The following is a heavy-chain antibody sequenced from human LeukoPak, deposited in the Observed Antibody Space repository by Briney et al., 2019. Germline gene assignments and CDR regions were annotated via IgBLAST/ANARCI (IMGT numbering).Heavy chain of an antibody. CDR3: ARDAPDSSFDY. CDR2: IYHSGST. V-gene: IGHV4-30-2*01. J-gene: IGHJ4*02. D-gene: IGHD3-22*01. CDR1: GGSISSGGYS. Sequence: PSQTLSLTCAVSGGSISSGGYSWSWIRQLPGKGLEWIGYIYHSGSTYYNPSLKSRVTISVDRSKNQFSLKLSSVTAADTAVYYCARDAPDSSFDYWGQGTLVTVSS.